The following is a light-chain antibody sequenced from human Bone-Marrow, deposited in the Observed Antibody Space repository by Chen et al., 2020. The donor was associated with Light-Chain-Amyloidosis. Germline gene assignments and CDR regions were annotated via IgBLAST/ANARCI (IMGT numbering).Light chain of an antibody. CDR2: EDK. J-gene: IGLJ2*01. CDR1: KLGDRY. Sequence: SYELTQPPSVSVSPGQTASSTCSGDKLGDRYTYWYQLKSGQSPVLVIYEDKTRPSGSPERFSGSNSGNTATLTISGTQPMDEADYYCQAWDSSTVIFGGGTKLTVL. CDR3: QAWDSSTVI. V-gene: IGLV3-1*01.